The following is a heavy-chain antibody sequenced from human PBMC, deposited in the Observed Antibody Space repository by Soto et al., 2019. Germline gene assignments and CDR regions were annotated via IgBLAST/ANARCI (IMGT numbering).Heavy chain of an antibody. J-gene: IGHJ4*02. CDR2: IYYSGST. CDR1: GLSGSSCDYY. Sequence: PRSLACPLSGLSGSSCDYYLIWIRPPPGKGLEWIGYIYYSGSTYYNPSLKSRVTISVDTSKNQFSLKLSSVTAADTAVNYCASRLPERETVYWGQGTLVTVSA. D-gene: IGHD2-2*01. CDR3: ASRLPERETVY. V-gene: IGHV4-30-4*08.